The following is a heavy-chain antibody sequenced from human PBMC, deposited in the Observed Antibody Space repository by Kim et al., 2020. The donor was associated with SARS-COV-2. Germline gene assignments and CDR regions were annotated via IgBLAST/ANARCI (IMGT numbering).Heavy chain of an antibody. Sequence: SETLSLTCSVSGDSISSYYWSWIRQPPGKGLEWIGYIYYSGSTNYNPSLNYNPSLKSRVTISVDTSENQFSLRLSSVIAADTAVYYCAGYHYDYSHELHFHCWSERSLVTVSS. D-gene: IGHD4-4*01. CDR3: AGYHYDYSHELHFHC. CDR2: IYYSGST. J-gene: IGHJ4*02. V-gene: IGHV4-59*01. CDR1: GDSISSYY.